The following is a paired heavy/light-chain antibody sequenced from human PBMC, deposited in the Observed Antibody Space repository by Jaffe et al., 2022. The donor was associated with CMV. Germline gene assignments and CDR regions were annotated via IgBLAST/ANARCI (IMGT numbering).Light chain of an antibody. CDR2: EAT. Sequence: ETTLTQSPAFMSATPGDKVNISCKASQDIDDDMNWYQQKPGEAAIFIIQEATTLVPGIPPRFSGSGYGTDFTLTINNIESEDAAYYFCLQHDNFPVTFGQGTKVEIK. V-gene: IGKV5-2*01. CDR1: QDIDDD. J-gene: IGKJ1*01. CDR3: LQHDNFPVT.
Heavy chain of an antibody. CDR1: GFTFSSYS. D-gene: IGHD6-13*01. V-gene: IGHV3-48*02. CDR2: ISSSSSTI. CDR3: ARDRAQVHSSSWYSSHYYYYGMDV. Sequence: EVQLVESGGGLVQPGGSLRLSCAASGFTFSSYSMNWVRQAPGKGLEWVSYISSSSSTIYYADSVKGRFTISRDNAKNSLYLQMNSLRDEDTAVYYCARDRAQVHSSSWYSSHYYYYGMDVWGQGTTVTVSS. J-gene: IGHJ6*02.